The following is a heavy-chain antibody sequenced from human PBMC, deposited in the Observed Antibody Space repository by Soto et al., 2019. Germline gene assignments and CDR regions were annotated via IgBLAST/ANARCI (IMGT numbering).Heavy chain of an antibody. J-gene: IGHJ5*02. D-gene: IGHD5-18*01. CDR2: IYYSGST. CDR1: GGSISSGGYY. V-gene: IGHV4-31*03. Sequence: SETLSLTCTVSGGSISSGGYYWSWIRQHPGKGLEWIGYIYYSGSTYYNPSLKSRVTISVDTSKNQFSLKLSSVTAADTAVYYCARDRGTAMADRYNWFDPWGQGTLVTVAS. CDR3: ARDRGTAMADRYNWFDP.